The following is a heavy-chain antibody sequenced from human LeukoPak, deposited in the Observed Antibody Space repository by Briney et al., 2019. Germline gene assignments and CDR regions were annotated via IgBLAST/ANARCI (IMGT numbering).Heavy chain of an antibody. Sequence: GASVKVSCKASGYTFTCYDINWVRQATGQGLEWMGWMNPNSGNTGYAQKFQGRVTMTRNTSISTAYMELSSLRSEDTAVYYCARGAYAGSSRFFDIWGQGTMVTVSS. J-gene: IGHJ3*02. CDR1: GYTFTCYD. CDR3: ARGAYAGSSRFFDI. V-gene: IGHV1-8*01. CDR2: MNPNSGNT. D-gene: IGHD2-8*01.